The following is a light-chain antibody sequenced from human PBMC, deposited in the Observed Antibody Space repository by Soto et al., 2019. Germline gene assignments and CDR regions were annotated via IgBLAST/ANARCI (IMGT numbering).Light chain of an antibody. V-gene: IGLV2-14*03. CDR2: DLS. Sequence: QSALTQPASVSGSPRQSITISCTGTSSDVGAYTFVSWYQQHPDKVPKLMIFDLSRRPSGVSDRFSGSKSGNTASLTISGLQPEDEADYYCSSYTSSSTHVFGSGTKLTVL. CDR3: SSYTSSSTHV. CDR1: SSDVGAYTF. J-gene: IGLJ1*01.